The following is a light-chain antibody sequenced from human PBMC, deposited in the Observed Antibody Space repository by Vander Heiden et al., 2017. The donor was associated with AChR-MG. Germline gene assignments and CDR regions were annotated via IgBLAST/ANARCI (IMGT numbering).Light chain of an antibody. CDR1: QRVSNS. Sequence: IVLPQSPAALSLFPGDRATISCRASQRVSNSLAWYQQKPGQAPRLLIYDASNRATGIPARFSGSGSGTDFTLTISSLEPDDFAVYYCQQHSNWPLTFGGGTKVEIK. CDR3: QQHSNWPLT. J-gene: IGKJ4*01. V-gene: IGKV3-11*01. CDR2: DAS.